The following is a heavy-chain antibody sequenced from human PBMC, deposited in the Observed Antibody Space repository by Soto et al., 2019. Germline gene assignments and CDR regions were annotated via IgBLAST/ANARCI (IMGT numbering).Heavy chain of an antibody. Sequence: QVQLVQSGAEVKKPGASVKVSCKASGYTFTGYYMHWVRQAPGPGLEWMGWINPNSGGTNYAQKFQGRVTMTRDTSISTAYMELSRLRSDDTAVYYCARDANYFGVAWSYYFDYWGQGTLVTVSS. D-gene: IGHD3-3*01. CDR3: ARDANYFGVAWSYYFDY. CDR2: INPNSGGT. V-gene: IGHV1-2*02. CDR1: GYTFTGYY. J-gene: IGHJ4*02.